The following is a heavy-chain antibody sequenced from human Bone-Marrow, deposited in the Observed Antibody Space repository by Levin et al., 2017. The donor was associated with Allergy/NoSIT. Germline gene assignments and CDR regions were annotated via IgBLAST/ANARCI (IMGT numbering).Heavy chain of an antibody. CDR1: GFTFSSYA. CDR3: AKGAGWVAGAVALI. J-gene: IGHJ4*02. Sequence: HPSETLSLTCAASGFTFSSYAMSWVRQAPGKGLDWVSAISGSGTSTYYADSVKGRFTISRDNSMTTLYLQMNSLRAEDTAVYYCAKGAGWVAGAVALIWGQGTLVTVSS. V-gene: IGHV3-23*01. D-gene: IGHD6-19*01. CDR2: ISGSGTST.